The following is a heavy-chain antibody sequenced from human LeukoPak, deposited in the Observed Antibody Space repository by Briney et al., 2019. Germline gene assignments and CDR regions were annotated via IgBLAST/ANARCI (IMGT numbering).Heavy chain of an antibody. CDR2: IIPIFGTA. Sequence: SVKVSCKASGGTFSSYAISWGRQAPGEGLEWMGGIIPIFGTANYAQKFQGRVTITTDESTSTAYMELSSLRSEDTAVYYCARGGSGSIHNSFDPWGQGTLVTVSS. V-gene: IGHV1-69*05. J-gene: IGHJ5*02. CDR1: GGTFSSYA. CDR3: ARGGSGSIHNSFDP. D-gene: IGHD6-19*01.